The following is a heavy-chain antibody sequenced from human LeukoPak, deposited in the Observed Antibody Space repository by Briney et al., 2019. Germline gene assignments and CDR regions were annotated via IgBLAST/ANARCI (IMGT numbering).Heavy chain of an antibody. CDR3: ATNGYDSSGSAFDY. CDR2: IIPIFGTA. CDR1: GGTFSSYA. D-gene: IGHD3-22*01. J-gene: IGHJ4*02. Sequence: ASVKVSCKASGGTFSSYAISWVRQAPGQGLEWMGGIIPIFGTANYAQKFQGRVTITADESTSTAYMELSSLRSEDTAVYYCATNGYDSSGSAFDYWSQGTLVTVSS. V-gene: IGHV1-69*13.